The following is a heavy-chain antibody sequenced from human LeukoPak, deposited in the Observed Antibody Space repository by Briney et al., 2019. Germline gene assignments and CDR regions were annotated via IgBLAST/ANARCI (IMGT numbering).Heavy chain of an antibody. CDR2: ISGSGGST. J-gene: IGHJ6*04. CDR1: GFTFSSYA. V-gene: IGHV3-23*01. CDR3: AKSPPPSIAVVPAAMRYYYYGMDV. D-gene: IGHD2-2*01. Sequence: GGSLRLSCAASGFTFSSYAMSWVRQAPGKGLEWVSAISGSGGSTYYADSVKGRFTISRDNSKNTLYLQMNSLRAEDTAVYYCAKSPPPSIAVVPAAMRYYYYGMDVWGKGTTVTVSS.